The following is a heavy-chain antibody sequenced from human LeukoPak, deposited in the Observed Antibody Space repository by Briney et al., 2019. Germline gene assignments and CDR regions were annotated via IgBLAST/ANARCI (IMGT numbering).Heavy chain of an antibody. CDR2: IYYSGST. J-gene: IGHJ3*02. CDR1: GGSISSSSYY. CDR3: ARQSRIWGSYRYAFDI. Sequence: SETLSLTCTVSGGSISSSSYYWSWIRQPPGKGLEWIGYIYYSGSTNYNPSLKSRVTISVDTSKNQFSLKLSSVTAADTAVYYCARQSRIWGSYRYAFDIWGQGTMVTVSS. D-gene: IGHD3-16*02. V-gene: IGHV4-61*01.